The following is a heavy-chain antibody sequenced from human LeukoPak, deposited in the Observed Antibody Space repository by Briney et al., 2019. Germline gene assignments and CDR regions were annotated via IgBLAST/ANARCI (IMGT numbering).Heavy chain of an antibody. J-gene: IGHJ3*02. Sequence: PGGSLTLSCAASGLTFSSYAMSWVRQAPGKGMEWVSSISGSGGSTYYTDSVKGRFTISRDNSKNTLWLQMNSLRAEDTAVYYCAKDVFLLWRGAFGIWGEGTMVTVSS. CDR1: GLTFSSYA. D-gene: IGHD2-21*01. V-gene: IGHV3-23*01. CDR3: AKDVFLLWRGAFGI. CDR2: ISGSGGST.